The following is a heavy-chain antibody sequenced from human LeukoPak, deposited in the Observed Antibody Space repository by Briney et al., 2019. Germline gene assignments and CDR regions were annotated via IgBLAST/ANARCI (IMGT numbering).Heavy chain of an antibody. CDR3: ARGRDGYKEAGRWFDP. J-gene: IGHJ5*02. Sequence: PSGTLSLTCAVSGGSISSSNWWSWVRQPPGKGLEWIGEIYHSGSTNYNPSLKSRVTISVDTSKNQFSLRLSSVTAADTAVYYCARGRDGYKEAGRWFDPWGQGTLVTVSS. CDR1: GGSISSSNW. D-gene: IGHD5-24*01. CDR2: IYHSGST. V-gene: IGHV4-4*02.